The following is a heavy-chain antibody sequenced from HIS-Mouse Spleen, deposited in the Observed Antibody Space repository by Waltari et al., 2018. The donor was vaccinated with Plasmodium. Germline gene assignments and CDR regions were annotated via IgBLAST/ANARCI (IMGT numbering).Heavy chain of an antibody. CDR1: GGSFSGYY. J-gene: IGHJ3*02. Sequence: QVQLQQWGAGLLKPSETLSLTCAVYGGSFSGYYWSWIRQPPGKGLEWIGEINHSGSTNYTPSLKSRVTISVDTSKNQFSLKLSSVTAADTAVYYCARGSAPGAFDIWGQGTMVTVSS. CDR3: ARGSAPGAFDI. V-gene: IGHV4-34*01. CDR2: INHSGST.